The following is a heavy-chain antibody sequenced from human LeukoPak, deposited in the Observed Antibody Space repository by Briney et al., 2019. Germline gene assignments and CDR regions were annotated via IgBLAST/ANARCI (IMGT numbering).Heavy chain of an antibody. J-gene: IGHJ6*03. Sequence: ASVKVSCKASGYTFTTSGLAWVRQASGQGREWMGWINPFNDITDYAQTFKGRVTMTTDTSTTTAYMELRSLKSDDTAVYYCARLFGELLLPSDHFYYMDVWGKGTAVTVSS. CDR2: INPFNDIT. CDR1: GYTFTTSG. D-gene: IGHD3-10*02. CDR3: ARLFGELLLPSDHFYYMDV. V-gene: IGHV1-18*01.